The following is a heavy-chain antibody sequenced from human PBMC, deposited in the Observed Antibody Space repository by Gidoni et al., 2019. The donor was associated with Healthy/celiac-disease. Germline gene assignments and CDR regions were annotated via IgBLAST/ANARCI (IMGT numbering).Heavy chain of an antibody. J-gene: IGHJ4*02. V-gene: IGHV3-21*01. CDR3: ARGLWYYDSSGYQWRY. D-gene: IGHD3-22*01. CDR1: GFTFSSHS. Sequence: EVQLVESGGGLVKPGESLRLSCAASGFTFSSHSMNWVRQAPGKGLEWVSSISSSSSYIYYADSVKGRFTISRDNAKNSLYLQMNSLRAEDTAVYYCARGLWYYDSSGYQWRYWGQGTLVTVSS. CDR2: ISSSSSYI.